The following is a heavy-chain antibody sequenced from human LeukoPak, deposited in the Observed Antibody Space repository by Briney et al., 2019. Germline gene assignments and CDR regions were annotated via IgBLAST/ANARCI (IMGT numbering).Heavy chain of an antibody. J-gene: IGHJ4*02. CDR3: AREYSSSWYYFDY. D-gene: IGHD6-13*01. CDR2: INPNSGGT. Sequence: ASVKVCCKASGYTFTGYYMHWVRQAPGQVLDWMGWINPNSGGTNYAQKFQGRVTMTRDTSISTAYMELSRLRSDDTAVYYCAREYSSSWYYFDYWGQGTLVTVSS. V-gene: IGHV1-2*02. CDR1: GYTFTGYY.